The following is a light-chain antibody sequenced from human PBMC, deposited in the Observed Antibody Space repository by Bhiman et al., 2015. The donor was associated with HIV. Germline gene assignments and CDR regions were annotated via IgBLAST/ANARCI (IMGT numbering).Light chain of an antibody. CDR3: QAWDSSTDRYV. CDR1: KLGDKY. Sequence: SYELTQPPSLSVSPGQTASITCSGDKLGDKYAYWYQQKPGQSPVLVIYQDNKRPSGIPERFSGSNSGNTATLTISGTQAMDEADYYCQAWDSSTDRYVFGTGTKVTVL. J-gene: IGLJ1*01. V-gene: IGLV3-1*01. CDR2: QDN.